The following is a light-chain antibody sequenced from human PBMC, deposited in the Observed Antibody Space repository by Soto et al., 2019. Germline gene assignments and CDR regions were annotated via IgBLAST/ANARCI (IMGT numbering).Light chain of an antibody. V-gene: IGKV4-1*01. Sequence: DIVMTQSPDSLAVSLGERATINCKSSQSVVYSSNNKNYLAWYQQKPGQPPKLLIYWSSTRESGVTNRFSGSGSGTDFTLTISSLQAEDVAVYYCQQYYSTPLTFGGGTKVEIK. CDR3: QQYYSTPLT. CDR1: QSVVYSSNNKNY. CDR2: WSS. J-gene: IGKJ4*01.